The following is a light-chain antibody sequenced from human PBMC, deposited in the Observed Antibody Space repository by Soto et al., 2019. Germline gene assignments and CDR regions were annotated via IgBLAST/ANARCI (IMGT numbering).Light chain of an antibody. Sequence: QSALTQPASVSGSPGQSITISCTGTSSDVGGYNYVSWYQQHPGKAPKLMIYDVSTRPSGVSIRFSGSKSDNTASLTISGLQAEDEADYYCISYTSIDTWVFGGGTKLTVL. CDR1: SSDVGGYNY. CDR3: ISYTSIDTWV. CDR2: DVS. V-gene: IGLV2-14*01. J-gene: IGLJ3*02.